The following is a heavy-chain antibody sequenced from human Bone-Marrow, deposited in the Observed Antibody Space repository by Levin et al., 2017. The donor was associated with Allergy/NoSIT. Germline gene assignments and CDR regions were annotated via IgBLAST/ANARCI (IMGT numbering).Heavy chain of an antibody. V-gene: IGHV3-74*01. J-gene: IGHJ4*02. Sequence: GGSLRLSCAASGFTFSNYWMHWVRQAPGQGLVWVSRVNVDGRSTDYADSVKGRFTISRDNAKNTVYLQMNSLKAEDTAVYYCARAGLFGVVWPDYWGQGTLVTVSS. CDR3: ARAGLFGVVWPDY. CDR2: VNVDGRST. CDR1: GFTFSNYW. D-gene: IGHD3-3*01.